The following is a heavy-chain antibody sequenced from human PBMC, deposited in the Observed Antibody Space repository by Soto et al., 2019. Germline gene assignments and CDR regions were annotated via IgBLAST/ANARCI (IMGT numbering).Heavy chain of an antibody. CDR3: ARDGDPRIAASKYYGKYV. CDR2: IIPIFGTA. CDR1: GCTFSSYA. D-gene: IGHD6-13*01. V-gene: IGHV1-69*01. J-gene: IGHJ6*04. Sequence: QVQLVQSGAEVKKPGSSEKVSCKASGCTFSSYAISWVRQAPGQGLECMGGIIPIFGTANYAQKFPGRVTITEDESTSTAYMELSILGSEDTAVYSCARDGDPRIAASKYYGKYVWGRGSTVTFSS.